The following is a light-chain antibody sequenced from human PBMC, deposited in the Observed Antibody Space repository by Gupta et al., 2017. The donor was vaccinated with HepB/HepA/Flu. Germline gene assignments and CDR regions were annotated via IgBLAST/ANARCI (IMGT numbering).Light chain of an antibody. CDR1: SSDVGGYNY. J-gene: IGLJ2*01. CDR2: DVS. V-gene: IGLV2-14*01. Sequence: QSALTQPASVSGSPGQSITISCTGTSSDVGGYNYVSWYQQHPGKAPKLMIYDVSNRPSGVSNRFSGSKSGNTASLTISGRKAEDEADYYCSSDTSSSTLRFGGGTKLTVL. CDR3: SSDTSSSTLR.